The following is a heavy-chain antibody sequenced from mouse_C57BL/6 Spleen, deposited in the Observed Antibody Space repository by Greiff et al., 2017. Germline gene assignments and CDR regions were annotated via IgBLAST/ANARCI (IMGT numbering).Heavy chain of an antibody. CDR3: FRGAMDY. CDR1: GYAFSSSW. D-gene: IGHD3-3*01. J-gene: IGHJ4*01. V-gene: IGHV1-82*01. CDR2: IYPGDGDT. Sequence: QVQLQQSGPELVKPGASVKISCKASGYAFSSSWMNWVKQRPGKGLEWIGRIYPGDGDTNYNGKFKGKATLTADKSSSTAYMQLSSLTSEDSAVYFCFRGAMDYWGQGTSVTVSS.